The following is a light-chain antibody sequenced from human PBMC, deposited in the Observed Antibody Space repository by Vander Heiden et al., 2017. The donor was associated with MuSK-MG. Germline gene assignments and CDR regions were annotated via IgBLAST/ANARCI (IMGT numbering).Light chain of an antibody. CDR1: QSVGTK. J-gene: IGKJ5*01. CDR2: SAS. V-gene: IGKV3-15*01. Sequence: DIVLTPSPSTLSVSPGERATLSCRASQSVGTKLAWYQQRPGKAPRLLIYSASTRDTGTPARFSGSGSGTEFTLTITSLQTEDFAVYHCQQYRDWPPITFGQGTRL. CDR3: QQYRDWPPIT.